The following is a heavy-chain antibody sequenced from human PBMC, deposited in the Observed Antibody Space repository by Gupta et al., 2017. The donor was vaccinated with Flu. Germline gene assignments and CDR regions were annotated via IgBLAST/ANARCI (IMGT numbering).Heavy chain of an antibody. CDR2: IIAIFVIT. CDR3: ARAGPNNWTLYCREV. CDR1: GGTFRSYA. V-gene: IGHV1-69*19. D-gene: IGHD1-20*01. J-gene: IGHJ6*01. Sequence: QVQLVQSGAEVKKPGSSVKVSCKASGGTFRSYAISWVRQAPGQGLEWMGGIIAIFVITIYAQKFQGRVTITAYESTSTDYIELTSLRSDDTAVYYGARAGPNNWTLYCREVWGQG.